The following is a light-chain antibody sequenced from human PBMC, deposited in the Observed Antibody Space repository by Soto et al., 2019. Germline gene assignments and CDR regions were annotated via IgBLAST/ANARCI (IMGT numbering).Light chain of an antibody. CDR2: NDT. J-gene: IGLJ2*01. CDR1: AFPEHY. V-gene: IGLV3-25*03. Sequence: SYELTQPPSVSVSPGQTARITCSGDAFPEHYAYWYQQKPGQAPVLVIYNDTERPSGIPERFSGSSSGTTVTLTISGVQAEDEADYYCQSADSSGTSPFGGGTKVTVL. CDR3: QSADSSGTSP.